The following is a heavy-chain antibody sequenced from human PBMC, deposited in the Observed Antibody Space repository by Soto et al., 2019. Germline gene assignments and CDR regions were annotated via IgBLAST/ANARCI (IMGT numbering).Heavy chain of an antibody. CDR3: ARGSHIAVDHYKKYYFDY. J-gene: IGHJ4*02. D-gene: IGHD2-15*01. CDR1: GYTFTYNF. Sequence: GASVKVSCKASGYTFTYNFMHWVRQAPGQGLEWMGIVNPSAGATRAAQKFQGRVTMTWDTSTSTVYMELSSLRSEDTAVYYCARGSHIAVDHYKKYYFDYWGQGTLVTV. V-gene: IGHV1-46*01. CDR2: VNPSAGAT.